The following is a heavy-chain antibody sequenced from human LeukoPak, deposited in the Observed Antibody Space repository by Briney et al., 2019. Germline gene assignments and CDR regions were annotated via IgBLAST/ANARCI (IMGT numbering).Heavy chain of an antibody. D-gene: IGHD3-22*01. Sequence: GGSLRLSCAASGFTFSDYYMSWIRQAPGKGLEWVSYISSSGSTIYYADSVKGRFTISRGNAKNSLYLQMNSLRAEDTAVYYCARATYYYDSSGYYHSSYDAFDIWGQGTMVTVSS. CDR1: GFTFSDYY. CDR2: ISSSGSTI. J-gene: IGHJ3*02. V-gene: IGHV3-11*01. CDR3: ARATYYYDSSGYYHSSYDAFDI.